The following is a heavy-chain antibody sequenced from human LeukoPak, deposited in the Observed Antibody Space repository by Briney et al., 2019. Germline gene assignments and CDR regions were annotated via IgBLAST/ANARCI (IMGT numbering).Heavy chain of an antibody. D-gene: IGHD3-10*01. J-gene: IGHJ6*02. CDR1: GGSISSYY. V-gene: IGHV4-59*08. CDR2: IYYSGST. CDR3: ARQRGPSRGYYYGMDV. Sequence: KPTETLSLTCTVSGGSISSYYWSWIRQPPGKGLEWIGYIYYSGSTNYNPSLKSRVTISVDTSKNQFSLKLSSVTAADTAVYYCARQRGPSRGYYYGMDVWGQGTTVTVSS.